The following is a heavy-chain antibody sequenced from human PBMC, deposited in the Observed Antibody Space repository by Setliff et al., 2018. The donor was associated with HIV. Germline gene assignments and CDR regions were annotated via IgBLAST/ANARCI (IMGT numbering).Heavy chain of an antibody. Sequence: SETLSLTCAVSGYSISSGYYWGWIRQPPGKGLEWVGSIYHSGTTYYNPSLKSRVTISVDTSKNQFSLKLSSVTAADTAVYYCARDGYSSSWYVISGSFDFWGQGTLVTVSS. J-gene: IGHJ4*02. D-gene: IGHD6-13*01. CDR1: GYSISSGYY. CDR3: ARDGYSSSWYVISGSFDF. V-gene: IGHV4-38-2*02. CDR2: IYHSGTT.